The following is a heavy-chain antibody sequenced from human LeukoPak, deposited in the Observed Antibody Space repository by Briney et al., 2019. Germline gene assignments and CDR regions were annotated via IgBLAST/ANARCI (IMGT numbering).Heavy chain of an antibody. Sequence: GGSLRLSCAASGFTFSSYAMHWVRQAPGNGLEWVAVISYDGSNKYYADSVKGRFTISRDNSKNTLYLQMNSLRAEDTAVYYCARDVGHDYGDYAYFDYWGQGTLVTVSS. CDR1: GFTFSSYA. J-gene: IGHJ4*02. CDR2: ISYDGSNK. D-gene: IGHD4-17*01. CDR3: ARDVGHDYGDYAYFDY. V-gene: IGHV3-30-3*01.